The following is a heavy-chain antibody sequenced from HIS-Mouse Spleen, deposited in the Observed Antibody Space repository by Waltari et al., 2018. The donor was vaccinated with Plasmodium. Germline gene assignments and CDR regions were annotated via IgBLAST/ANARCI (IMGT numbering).Heavy chain of an antibody. Sequence: EVQLVESGGALVQPGGSLSLSCAASGFHFRSHLLSWVRQAPGKGLEWVGNIKQDGSEKYYVDSGKGRFTISRDNAKNSLYLQMNSLRAEDTAVYYCASSWYWYFDLWGRGTLVTVSS. J-gene: IGHJ2*01. D-gene: IGHD6-13*01. CDR2: IKQDGSEK. CDR3: ASSWYWYFDL. V-gene: IGHV3-7*01. CDR1: GFHFRSHL.